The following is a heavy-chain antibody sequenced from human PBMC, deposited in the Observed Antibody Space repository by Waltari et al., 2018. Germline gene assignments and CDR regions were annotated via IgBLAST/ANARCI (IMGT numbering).Heavy chain of an antibody. CDR1: GYTFTSYA. CDR2: INAGNGNT. D-gene: IGHD6-19*01. V-gene: IGHV1-3*01. CDR3: ASTGYSSGWLPQVDY. J-gene: IGHJ4*02. Sequence: QVQLVQSGAEVKKPGASVKVSCKASGYTFTSYAMHWVRQAPGQRLEWMGWINAGNGNTKYSQKCQGRVTITADKSTSTAYMELSSLRSEDTAVYYCASTGYSSGWLPQVDYWGQGTLVTVSS.